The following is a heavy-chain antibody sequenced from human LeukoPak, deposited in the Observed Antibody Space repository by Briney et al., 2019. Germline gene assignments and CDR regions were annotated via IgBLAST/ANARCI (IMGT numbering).Heavy chain of an antibody. V-gene: IGHV5-51*01. CDR2: IYPGDSDT. CDR1: ASSFTSYW. D-gene: IGHD1/OR15-1a*01. CDR3: ARVNTAAGDFDY. Sequence: GASLKISCKGSASSFTSYWIAWVRPMPGKGLEWMGIIYPGDSDTTYSPSFQGQVTISADNSITTAYLQWSSLKASDTAMYYCARVNTAAGDFDYWGQGTLVTVSS. J-gene: IGHJ4*02.